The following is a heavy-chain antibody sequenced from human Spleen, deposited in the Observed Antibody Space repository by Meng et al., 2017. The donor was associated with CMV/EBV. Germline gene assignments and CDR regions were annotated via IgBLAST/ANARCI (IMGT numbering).Heavy chain of an antibody. D-gene: IGHD7-27*01. CDR1: GGSISSYY. CDR3: ARDGNWGRAFDI. CDR2: IYYSGST. V-gene: IGHV4-59*01. Sequence: GSLRLSCTVSGGSISSYYWSWIRQPPGKGLEWIGYIYYSGSTNYNPSLTSRVTISVDTSKNQFSLKLSSVTAADTAVYYCARDGNWGRAFDIWGQGTMVTVSS. J-gene: IGHJ3*02.